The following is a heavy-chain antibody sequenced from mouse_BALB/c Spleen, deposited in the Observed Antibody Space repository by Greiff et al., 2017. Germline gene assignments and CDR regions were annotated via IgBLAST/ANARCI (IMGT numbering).Heavy chain of an antibody. CDR2: ISYSGST. CDR3: ARRPTVVPPYAMDY. CDR1: GYSITSDYA. V-gene: IGHV3-2*02. Sequence: EVQLVESGPGLVKPSQSLSLTCTVTGYSITSDYAWNWIRQFPGNKLEWMGYISYSGSTSYNPSLKSRISITRDTSKNQFFLQLNSVTTEDTATYYCARRPTVVPPYAMDYWGQGTSVTVSS. J-gene: IGHJ4*01. D-gene: IGHD1-1*01.